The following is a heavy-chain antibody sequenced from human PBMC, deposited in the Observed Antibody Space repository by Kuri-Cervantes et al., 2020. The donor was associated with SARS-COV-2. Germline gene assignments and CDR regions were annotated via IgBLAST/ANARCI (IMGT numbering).Heavy chain of an antibody. CDR3: ARVPSAGPVAGGVDY. CDR2: IYYSGST. Sequence: SETLSLTCTVSGGSISSHYWSWIRQPPGKGLEWIGSIYYSGSTYYNPSLKSRVTISVDTSKNQFSLKLNSVTAADTAVYFCARVPSAGPVAGGVDYWGQGTLVTVSS. V-gene: IGHV4-59*11. D-gene: IGHD6-19*01. CDR1: GGSISSHY. J-gene: IGHJ4*02.